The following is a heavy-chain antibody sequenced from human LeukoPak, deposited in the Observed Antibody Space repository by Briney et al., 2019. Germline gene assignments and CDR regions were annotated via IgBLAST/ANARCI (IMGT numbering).Heavy chain of an antibody. CDR1: GGSFSGYY. CDR2: INHSGST. CDR3: TRGRSSGLAY. Sequence: PSETLSLTCAVYGGSFSGYYWSWIRQPPGKGLEWIGEINHSGSTNYNPSLKSRVTISVDTSKNQFSLKLSSVTAADTAVYYCTRGRSSGLAYWGQGTLVTVSS. J-gene: IGHJ4*02. V-gene: IGHV4-34*01. D-gene: IGHD6-19*01.